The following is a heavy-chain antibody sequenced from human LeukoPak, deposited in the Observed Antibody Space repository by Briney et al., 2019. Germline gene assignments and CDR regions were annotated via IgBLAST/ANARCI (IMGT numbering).Heavy chain of an antibody. J-gene: IGHJ4*02. CDR2: IYYSGSAIYYNGDT. CDR1: GVSMSSYY. Sequence: SSGTLSLTCTVSGVSMSSYYWSWIRQPPGKGLEWIGYIYYSGSAIYYNGDTHYNPSLKSRVTISLDTSRNHFSLILSSVTAADTAIYYCVSLTRESPPRGNRDLWSGYSDYWGQGTLVTVSS. V-gene: IGHV4-59*01. CDR3: VSLTRESPPRGNRDLWSGYSDY. D-gene: IGHD3-3*01.